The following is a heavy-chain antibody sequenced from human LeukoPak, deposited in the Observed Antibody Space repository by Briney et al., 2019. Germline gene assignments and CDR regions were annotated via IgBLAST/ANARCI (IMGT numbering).Heavy chain of an antibody. CDR2: IRYDGSNK. D-gene: IGHD2-2*01. CDR3: ARDDIVVVPAVSPNVDY. V-gene: IGHV3-30*02. Sequence: GGSLRLSCAASGFTFSSYGMHWVRQAPGKGLEWVAFIRYDGSNKYYADSVKGRFTISRDNSKNTLYLQMSSLRAEDTAVYYCARDDIVVVPAVSPNVDYWGQGTLVTVSS. CDR1: GFTFSSYG. J-gene: IGHJ4*02.